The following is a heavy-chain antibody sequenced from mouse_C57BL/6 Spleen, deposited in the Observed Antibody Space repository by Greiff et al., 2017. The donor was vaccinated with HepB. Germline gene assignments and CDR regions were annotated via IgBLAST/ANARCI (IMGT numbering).Heavy chain of an antibody. J-gene: IGHJ1*03. CDR2: IDPSDSET. CDR3: ARRYYGSSWYFDV. Sequence: QVQLQQSGAELVRPGSSVKLSCKASGYTFTSYWMHWVKQRPIQGLEWIGNIDPSDSETHYNQKFKDKATLTVDKSSSTAYMQLSSLTSEDSAVYYCARRYYGSSWYFDVWGTGTTVTVSS. V-gene: IGHV1-52*01. D-gene: IGHD1-1*01. CDR1: GYTFTSYW.